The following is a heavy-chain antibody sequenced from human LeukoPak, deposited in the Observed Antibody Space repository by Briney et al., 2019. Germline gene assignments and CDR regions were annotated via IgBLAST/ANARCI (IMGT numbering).Heavy chain of an antibody. Sequence: GGSLRLSCAASGFTFSNYDMHWVRQAPGKGLEWVAFIRFDGSYKYYADSVKGRFTISRDNSKNTLYLQMNSLRAEDTAVYYCAKGEQLERYYMDVWGKGTTVTVSS. CDR3: AKGEQLERYYMDV. CDR1: GFTFSNYD. J-gene: IGHJ6*03. D-gene: IGHD6-6*01. V-gene: IGHV3-30*02. CDR2: IRFDGSYK.